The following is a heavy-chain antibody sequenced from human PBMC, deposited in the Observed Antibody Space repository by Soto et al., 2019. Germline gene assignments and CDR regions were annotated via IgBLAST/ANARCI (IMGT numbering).Heavy chain of an antibody. J-gene: IGHJ4*02. Sequence: QVQLVQSGAEVKKPGASVKVSCKASGYTFTSYAMHWVRQAPGQRLEWMGWINAGNGNTKYSQKFQGRVTITRDTSASTAYMDLSSLRSEDTAVYYCARVSGIAVAEVWGQGTLVTVSS. D-gene: IGHD6-19*01. CDR1: GYTFTSYA. CDR3: ARVSGIAVAEV. V-gene: IGHV1-3*01. CDR2: INAGNGNT.